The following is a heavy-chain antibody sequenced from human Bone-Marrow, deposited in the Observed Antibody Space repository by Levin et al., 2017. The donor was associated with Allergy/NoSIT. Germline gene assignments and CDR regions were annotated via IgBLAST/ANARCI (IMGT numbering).Heavy chain of an antibody. CDR3: ARDMNTAQYNYSMDV. V-gene: IGHV3-11*01. Sequence: RGESLKISCAASGFTFSNYAMRWVRQAPGKGLEWVSYISSRGTTMYFADSVKGRFTISRDNAKNSLSLQMNSLRADDTAVYYCARDMNTAQYNYSMDVWGQGTTVTVSS. CDR1: GFTFSNYA. D-gene: IGHD1/OR15-1a*01. J-gene: IGHJ6*02. CDR2: ISSRGTTM.